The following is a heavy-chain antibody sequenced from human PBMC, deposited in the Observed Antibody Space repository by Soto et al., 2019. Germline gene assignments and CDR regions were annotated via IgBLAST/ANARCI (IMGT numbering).Heavy chain of an antibody. D-gene: IGHD3-3*01. J-gene: IGHJ4*02. Sequence: SLRLSCAASGFTFSSYDMHWVRQATGKGLEWVSAIGTAGDTYYPGSVKGRFSISRENAKNSLYLQMNSLRAEDTAVYYCARGRLTIFGVVIMDDFDYWGQGTLVTVSS. CDR2: IGTAGDT. V-gene: IGHV3-13*01. CDR1: GFTFSSYD. CDR3: ARGRLTIFGVVIMDDFDY.